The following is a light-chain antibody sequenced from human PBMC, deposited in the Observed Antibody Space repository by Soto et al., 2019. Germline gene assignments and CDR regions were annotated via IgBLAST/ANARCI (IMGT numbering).Light chain of an antibody. CDR2: DAS. Sequence: ESVLTQSPATLSLSPGERATLSCRASQSVSRYLAWYQQKPGQAPRLLIYDASNMATGIPARFSGSGSGTDFTLAISSLEPEDFAVYYCQQRSNWPPYTVGQGTKLEI. CDR3: QQRSNWPPYT. J-gene: IGKJ2*01. CDR1: QSVSRY. V-gene: IGKV3-11*01.